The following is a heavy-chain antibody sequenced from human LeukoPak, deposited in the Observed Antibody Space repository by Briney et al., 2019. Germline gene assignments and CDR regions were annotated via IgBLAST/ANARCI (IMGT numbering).Heavy chain of an antibody. CDR3: ARGYYYDSSGYYTFDY. CDR2: IYYSGST. D-gene: IGHD3-22*01. J-gene: IGHJ4*02. Sequence: PSQTLSLTCTVSGGSISSGGYYWSWIRQHPGKGLEWIGYIYYSGSTYYNPSLKSRVTISVDTSKNQFFLKLSSVTAADTAVYYCARGYYYDSSGYYTFDYWGQGTLVTVSS. V-gene: IGHV4-31*03. CDR1: GGSISSGGYY.